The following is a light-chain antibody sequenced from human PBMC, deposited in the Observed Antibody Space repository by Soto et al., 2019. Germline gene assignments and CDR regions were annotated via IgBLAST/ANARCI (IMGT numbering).Light chain of an antibody. CDR3: QQYNSYSRA. J-gene: IGKJ2*01. V-gene: IGKV1-5*03. CDR2: KAS. CDR1: QSISSW. Sequence: DIPMTQSPSTLSASVGDRVTITCRASQSISSWLAWYQQKPGKAPKLLIYKASSLESGVPSRFSGSGSWTEFTLTISSLQPDDFATYYCQQYNSYSRAFGQGTKLEIK.